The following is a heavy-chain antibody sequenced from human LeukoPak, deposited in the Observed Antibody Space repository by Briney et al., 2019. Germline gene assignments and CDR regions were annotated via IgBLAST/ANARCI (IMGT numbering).Heavy chain of an antibody. D-gene: IGHD6-13*01. CDR3: ARVEDSSSHHYYYGMDV. CDR2: ISYDGSNK. CDR1: VFTFSSYA. Sequence: GGSLRLSCAASVFTFSSYAMHWVRQAPGKGLEWVAVISYDGSNKYYADSVKGRFTISRDNSKNTLYLQMNSLRAEDTAVYYCARVEDSSSHHYYYGMDVWGQGTTVTVSS. J-gene: IGHJ6*02. V-gene: IGHV3-30-3*01.